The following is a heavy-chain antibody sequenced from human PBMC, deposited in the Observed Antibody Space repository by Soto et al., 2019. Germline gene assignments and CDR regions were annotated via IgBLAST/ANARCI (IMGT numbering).Heavy chain of an antibody. CDR3: ARSSYDYVWGSYRHTVPDY. CDR2: ISYDGSNK. Sequence: PGGSLRLSCAASGFTFSSYAMHWVRQAPGKGLEWVAVISYDGSNKYYADSVKGRFTISRDNSKNTLYLQMNSLRAEDTAVYYCARSSYDYVWGSYRHTVPDYWGQGTLVTVSS. CDR1: GFTFSSYA. V-gene: IGHV3-30-3*01. D-gene: IGHD3-16*02. J-gene: IGHJ4*02.